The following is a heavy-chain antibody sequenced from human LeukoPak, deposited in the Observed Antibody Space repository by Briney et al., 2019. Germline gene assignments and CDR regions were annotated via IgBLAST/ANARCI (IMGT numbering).Heavy chain of an antibody. CDR3: AKKALYCGGDCYFYYFDY. Sequence: GGSLRLSCAASGFTFSSYTMSWVRQAPGKGLEWVSAISSSGGSTYYADSVKGRFTIPRDNSKNTLYLQMNSLRAEDTAVYYCAKKALYCGGDCYFYYFDYWGQGTLVTVSS. J-gene: IGHJ4*02. CDR1: GFTFSSYT. V-gene: IGHV3-23*01. D-gene: IGHD2-21*02. CDR2: ISSSGGST.